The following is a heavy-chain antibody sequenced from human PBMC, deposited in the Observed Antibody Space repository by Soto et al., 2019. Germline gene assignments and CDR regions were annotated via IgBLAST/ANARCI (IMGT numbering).Heavy chain of an antibody. V-gene: IGHV4-30-2*01. Sequence: SETLSLTCAVSGGSISSGGYSWSWIRQPPGKGLEWIGYIYHSGSTYYNPSLKSRVTISVDRSKNQFSLKVSSVTAADTAVYYCAWTQPPALQDYWGQGTLVTVSS. CDR1: GGSISSGGYS. CDR2: IYHSGST. CDR3: AWTQPPALQDY. J-gene: IGHJ4*02.